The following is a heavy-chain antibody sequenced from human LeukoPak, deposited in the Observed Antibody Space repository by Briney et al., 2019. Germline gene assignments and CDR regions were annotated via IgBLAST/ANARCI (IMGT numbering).Heavy chain of an antibody. V-gene: IGHV1-2*02. CDR1: GYTFIGYH. CDR3: ARETDYGGNFWYFDL. J-gene: IGHJ2*01. D-gene: IGHD4-23*01. CDR2: LNPNSGVA. Sequence: AAVKVSCKASGYTFIGYHINWVRQAPVQGLEWMGRLNPNSGVAHYGQRFQGRVLMTSDTSINTAYLDLSSLKSDDTAVYYCARETDYGGNFWYFDLWGRGTLVAVSS.